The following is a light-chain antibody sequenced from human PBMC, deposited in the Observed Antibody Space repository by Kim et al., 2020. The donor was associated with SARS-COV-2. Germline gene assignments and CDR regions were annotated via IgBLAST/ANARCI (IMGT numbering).Light chain of an antibody. J-gene: IGKJ4*02. V-gene: IGKV3-11*01. CDR2: DAS. CDR3: QQRSNWPPT. CDR1: QSVTSY. Sequence: LSLGERAILSCRASQSVTSYLAWYQQKPGQAPRLLIHDASNRATGIPARFRGSGSGTDFTLTISSLEPEDFAVYYCQQRSNWPPTFGGGTKVDIK.